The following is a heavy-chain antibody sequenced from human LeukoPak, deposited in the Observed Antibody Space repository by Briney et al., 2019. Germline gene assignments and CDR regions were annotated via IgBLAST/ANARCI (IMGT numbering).Heavy chain of an antibody. CDR3: ARAVDQDFDY. CDR1: RFSITDYF. V-gene: IGHV1-46*01. CDR2: INPSDGFT. D-gene: IGHD3/OR15-3a*01. J-gene: IGHJ4*02. Sequence: ASVKVSCKTSRFSITDYFMHWVRQAPGQGLEWTGMINPSDGFTRQAQKFEGRVTITSDTSTSTVYMEMSSLTSEDTAVYYCARAVDQDFDYWGQGTLVTVSS.